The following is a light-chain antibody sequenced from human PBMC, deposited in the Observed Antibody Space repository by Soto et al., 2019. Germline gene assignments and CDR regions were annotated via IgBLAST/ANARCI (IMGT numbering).Light chain of an antibody. CDR2: NIS. V-gene: IGKV2-24*01. CDR1: QSLLHSDANTY. Sequence: DIVLTQAPLSSPVTLGQAASISCRSSQSLLHSDANTYLSWLQQRPGQPPRLLIYNISKRFSGVPDRFSGSGAGTDFTLKISRVEAEDVGVYYCMQATLGWTVGQGTKVDSK. J-gene: IGKJ1*01. CDR3: MQATLGWT.